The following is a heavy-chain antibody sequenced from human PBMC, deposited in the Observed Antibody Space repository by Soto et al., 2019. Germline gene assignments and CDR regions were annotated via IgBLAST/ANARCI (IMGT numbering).Heavy chain of an antibody. CDR1: GGSIISASYS. CDR3: AREDAARIERWFDA. J-gene: IGHJ5*02. CDR2: IYSSGST. Sequence: QVQLQESGPRLVKPSQTLSLSCAVSGGSIISASYSWNWIRQSPGRGLEWIGHIYSSGSTYYNPSLKMRVSISVETSNNPFSLKLTSVTAADTAVYFCAREDAARIERWFDAWGQGILVTVSS. V-gene: IGHV4-31*11. D-gene: IGHD6-6*01.